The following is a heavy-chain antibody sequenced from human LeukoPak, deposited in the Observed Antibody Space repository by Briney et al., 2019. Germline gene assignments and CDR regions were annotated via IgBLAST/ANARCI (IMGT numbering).Heavy chain of an antibody. Sequence: GGSLRLSCAASGFTFSSYAMSWVRQDPGKGLEWVSSFSGNTGSPYYADSVKGRFTISRDNSKSTLYLQMNSLRAEDTAVYYCAKGSSGSGSYHFDYWGQGTLVTVSS. V-gene: IGHV3-23*01. CDR2: FSGNTGSP. J-gene: IGHJ4*02. CDR3: AKGSSGSGSYHFDY. CDR1: GFTFSSYA. D-gene: IGHD1-26*01.